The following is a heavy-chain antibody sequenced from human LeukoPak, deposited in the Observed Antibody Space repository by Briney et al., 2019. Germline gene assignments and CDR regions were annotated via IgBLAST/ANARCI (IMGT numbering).Heavy chain of an antibody. V-gene: IGHV5-51*01. CDR2: IYPGDSDT. CDR3: ARRRDGYNRPIYY. J-gene: IGHJ4*02. D-gene: IGHD5-24*01. Sequence: GESLQISCEGSGSSFTSYWIGWGRQLPGKGLEWMGVIYPGDSDTRYSPSFQGQVTISADKSISTAYLQWSSLKASETPMYYCARRRDGYNRPIYYWGQGTLVTVSS. CDR1: GSSFTSYW.